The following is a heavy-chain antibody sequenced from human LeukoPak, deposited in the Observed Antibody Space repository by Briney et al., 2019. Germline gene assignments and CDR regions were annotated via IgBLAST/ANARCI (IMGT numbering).Heavy chain of an antibody. D-gene: IGHD5-18*01. Sequence: PSETLSLTCTVSGGSISSSSYYWGWIRQPPGKGLEWIGRIYTSGSTNYNPSLKSRVTISVDTSKNLFSLKLSSVTAADTAVYYCARRKNVQLWLKWRRYFDYWGQGTLVTVSS. CDR2: IYTSGST. CDR1: GGSISSSSYY. V-gene: IGHV4-39*01. J-gene: IGHJ4*02. CDR3: ARRKNVQLWLKWRRYFDY.